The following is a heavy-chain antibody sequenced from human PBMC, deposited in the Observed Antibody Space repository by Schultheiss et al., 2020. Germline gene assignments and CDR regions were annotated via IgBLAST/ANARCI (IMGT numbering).Heavy chain of an antibody. D-gene: IGHD5-18*01. CDR3: AREGYREGMDV. J-gene: IGHJ6*02. Sequence: SETLSLTCTVSGASITNNSQFWGWIRQSPGKGLEWIGSIYYTGRTYYNSSLKSRVTMSLNTSKNQVSLKMTSVTAADTAVYYCAREGYREGMDVWGQGTTVTVSS. V-gene: IGHV4-39*07. CDR1: GASITNNSQF. CDR2: IYYTGRT.